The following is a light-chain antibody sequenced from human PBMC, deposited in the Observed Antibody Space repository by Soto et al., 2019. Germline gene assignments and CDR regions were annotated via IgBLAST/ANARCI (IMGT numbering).Light chain of an antibody. CDR1: QSASSSY. CDR3: QQYCGSPPYP. CDR2: GAS. Sequence: EIVVTQSPGTLSLSPGERATLSCRASQSASSSYLAWFQQKPGQAPRLLIYGASNRATGIPDSFGGSGSGTDVTLTICRLQPEDFAVYYCQQYCGSPPYPFGQGTKLEMK. V-gene: IGKV3-20*01. J-gene: IGKJ2*01.